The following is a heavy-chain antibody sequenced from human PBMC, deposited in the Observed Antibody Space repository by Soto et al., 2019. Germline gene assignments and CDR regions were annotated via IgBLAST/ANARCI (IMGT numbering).Heavy chain of an antibody. CDR2: ISSSGSTA. Sequence: GGSLRLSCAASGFTFSRFELHWVRQAPGKGLEWISYISSSGSTAYYAASVEGRFTISRDNANNSVYLQMDSLRAEDTALYYCTRAAWFPYLSFYWGQGARVTVSS. CDR3: TRAAWFPYLSFY. V-gene: IGHV3-48*03. J-gene: IGHJ4*02. CDR1: GFTFSRFE. D-gene: IGHD3-10*01.